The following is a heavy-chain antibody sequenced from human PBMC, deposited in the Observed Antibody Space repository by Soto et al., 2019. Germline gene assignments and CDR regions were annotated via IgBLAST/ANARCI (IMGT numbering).Heavy chain of an antibody. CDR3: ARYYYDSSGYYYGWFDP. V-gene: IGHV4-59*01. CDR1: GDSISTYY. CDR2: IYYTGNT. J-gene: IGHJ5*02. D-gene: IGHD3-22*01. Sequence: ETLSLTCTVSGDSISTYYWSWIRQPPGKGLEWIAYIYYTGNTYYNPSLKSRVTISMDTSKNQFSLKLSSVTAADTAVYYCARYYYDSSGYYYGWFDPWGQGTLVTVSS.